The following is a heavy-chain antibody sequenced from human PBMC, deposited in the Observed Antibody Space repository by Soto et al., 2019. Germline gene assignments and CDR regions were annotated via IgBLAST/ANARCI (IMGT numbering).Heavy chain of an antibody. CDR3: ARLYCSSTICYGAFDI. CDR2: IYYSGST. V-gene: IGHV4-59*01. D-gene: IGHD2-2*01. J-gene: IGHJ3*02. CDR1: GGSISTYY. Sequence: QVQLQESGPGLVKPSETLSLTCTVSGGSISTYYWSWIRQPPGKGLEWIGYIYYSGSTNYNPSFKSRVTILVDTSKNQFSLKLSSVTAADTAVYYCARLYCSSTICYGAFDIWGQGTLVTVSS.